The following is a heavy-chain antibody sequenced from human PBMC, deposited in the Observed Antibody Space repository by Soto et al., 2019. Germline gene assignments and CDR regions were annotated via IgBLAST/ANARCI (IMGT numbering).Heavy chain of an antibody. CDR2: IYYSGST. J-gene: IGHJ4*02. V-gene: IGHV4-31*03. D-gene: IGHD6-6*01. Sequence: PSETLSLTCTVSGGSISSGGYYWSWIRQHPGKGLEWIGYIYYSGSTYYNPSLKSRVTISVDTSKNQFSLKLSSVTAADTAVYYCARSSSSSVFDYWGQGTLVTVSS. CDR1: GGSISSGGYY. CDR3: ARSSSSSVFDY.